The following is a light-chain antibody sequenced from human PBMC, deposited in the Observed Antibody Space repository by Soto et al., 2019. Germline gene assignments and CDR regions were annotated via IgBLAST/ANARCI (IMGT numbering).Light chain of an antibody. CDR1: QSVRSY. Sequence: EIVLTQSPATLSLSPGDSATLSCRASQSVRSYLAWYQQKRGQAPRLLIYDASNRATGIPARFSGSGSVTDFSLTISSLEPEDFAVYYCQQRSSWPLTFGGGTKVEIK. CDR2: DAS. V-gene: IGKV3-11*01. CDR3: QQRSSWPLT. J-gene: IGKJ4*01.